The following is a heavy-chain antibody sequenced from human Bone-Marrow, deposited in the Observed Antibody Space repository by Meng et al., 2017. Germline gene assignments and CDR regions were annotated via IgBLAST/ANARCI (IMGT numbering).Heavy chain of an antibody. CDR2: ISGSGGST. CDR1: GFTFSPYA. Sequence: GESLKISCAASGFTFSPYAMYWVRQAPGKGLEWVSGISGSGGSTNYADSVKGRFTISRDNSKNTLYLQMNSLRAEDTAVYYCAKYQYPPSTFDYWGQGTLVTVSS. D-gene: IGHD2-2*01. J-gene: IGHJ4*02. V-gene: IGHV3-23*01. CDR3: AKYQYPPSTFDY.